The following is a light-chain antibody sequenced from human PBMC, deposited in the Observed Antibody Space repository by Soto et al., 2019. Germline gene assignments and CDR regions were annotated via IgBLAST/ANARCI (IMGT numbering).Light chain of an antibody. CDR1: SSDIGDYNY. Sequence: QSVLTQPPSASGSPGQSVTISCTGTSSDIGDYNYVSWYQQHPGKAPKLMIYEVSKRPSGVPDRFSGSKSGNTASLTVSGLQAEDEADYYCSSYAGSLYVFRTGTKVTVL. V-gene: IGLV2-8*01. CDR2: EVS. J-gene: IGLJ1*01. CDR3: SSYAGSLYV.